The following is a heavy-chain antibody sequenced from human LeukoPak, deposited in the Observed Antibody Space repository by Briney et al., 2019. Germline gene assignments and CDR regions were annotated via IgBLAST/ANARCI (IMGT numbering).Heavy chain of an antibody. CDR2: IYYSGST. CDR1: GGSVSGTSFY. CDR3: ARYSTSWYTLDY. D-gene: IGHD6-13*01. J-gene: IGHJ4*02. Sequence: SETLSLTCTVSGGSVSGTSFYWSWIRQPPGKGLEWIGYIYYSGSTTYSPSLKSRVTISVDTSKNQFSLKLSSVTAADTAVYFCARYSTSWYTLDYWGQGTLVTVSS. V-gene: IGHV4-61*01.